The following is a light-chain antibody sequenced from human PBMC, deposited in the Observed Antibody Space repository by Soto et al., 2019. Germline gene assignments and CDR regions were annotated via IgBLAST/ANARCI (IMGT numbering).Light chain of an antibody. V-gene: IGKV3-15*01. J-gene: IGKJ3*01. Sequence: EIVMTQSPATLSVSPGQRATLSCRASQSISSDLAWYQQKPGQAPRLLISGASTRATGIPARFSGSGSGTEFTLTISSLQSEDFAFYYCQQYNNWPITFGPGTRVDIK. CDR1: QSISSD. CDR3: QQYNNWPIT. CDR2: GAS.